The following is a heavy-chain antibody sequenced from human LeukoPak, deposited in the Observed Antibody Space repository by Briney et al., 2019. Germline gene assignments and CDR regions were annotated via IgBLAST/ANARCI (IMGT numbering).Heavy chain of an antibody. J-gene: IGHJ6*03. CDR3: ARNSSTIAARPEPHYYYNYVDG. Sequence: SETLSLTCTVSGGSISSGYYYWGWLRPPQGLGLEWIGCVFYSGSNSHTPSLQSPITMSVYTYKNPFYLRLRSVTAPATALYSCARNSSTIAARPEPHYYYNYVDGGGKGTTVTVS. CDR1: GGSISSGYYY. V-gene: IGHV4-39*01. CDR2: VFYSGSN. D-gene: IGHD6-6*01.